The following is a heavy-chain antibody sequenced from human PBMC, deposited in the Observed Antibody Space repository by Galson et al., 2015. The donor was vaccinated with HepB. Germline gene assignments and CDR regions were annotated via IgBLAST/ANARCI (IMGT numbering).Heavy chain of an antibody. J-gene: IGHJ6*02. D-gene: IGHD4-17*01. CDR2: ISAYNGNT. CDR3: ARPLLDYGDYREDDYYYGMDV. CDR1: GYTFTSCG. V-gene: IGHV1-18*01. Sequence: SVKVSCKASGYTFTSCGISWVRQAPGQGLEWMGWISAYNGNTNYAQKLQGRVTMTTDTSTSTAYMELRSLRSDDTAVYYCARPLLDYGDYREDDYYYGMDVWGQGTTVTVSS.